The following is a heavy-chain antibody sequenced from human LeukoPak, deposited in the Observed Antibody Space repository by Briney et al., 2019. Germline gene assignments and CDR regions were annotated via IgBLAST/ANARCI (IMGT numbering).Heavy chain of an antibody. Sequence: PGPTLLTPTHTLTLTGTTTGFSLSSTGICVCWVRQPPRKALAWLARIDWDDDKYYSTTLKTRLTISKDTSKNQVVLTMTNMDPVDTATYYCARGESRNNWFDRWSQGTLVTVSS. V-gene: IGHV2-70*11. CDR3: ARGESRNNWFDR. D-gene: IGHD3-10*01. CDR2: IDWDDDK. J-gene: IGHJ5*02. CDR1: GFSLSSTGIC.